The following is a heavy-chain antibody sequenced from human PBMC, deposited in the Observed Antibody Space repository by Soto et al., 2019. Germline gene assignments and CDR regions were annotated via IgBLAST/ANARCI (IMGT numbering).Heavy chain of an antibody. CDR1: GGSISSYY. Sequence: SETLSLTCTVSGGSISSYYWSWIRQPPGKGLEWIGYIYYSGSTNYNPSLKSRVTISVDTSKNQFSLKLSSVTAADTAVYYCAIAATYGTYVWWFDPWGQGTLVTVSS. J-gene: IGHJ5*02. V-gene: IGHV4-59*01. D-gene: IGHD3-16*01. CDR3: AIAATYGTYVWWFDP. CDR2: IYYSGST.